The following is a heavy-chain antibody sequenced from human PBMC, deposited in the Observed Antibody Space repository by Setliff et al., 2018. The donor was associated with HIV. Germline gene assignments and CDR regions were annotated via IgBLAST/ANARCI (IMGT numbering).Heavy chain of an antibody. J-gene: IGHJ4*02. CDR2: ISTSGGAA. V-gene: IGHV3-23*01. CDR1: GFTFSNHV. CDR3: ARRGNLLEGRQLDS. D-gene: IGHD1-1*01. Sequence: GGSLRLSCAASGFTFSNHVMNWVRQAPGKGLEWCSAISTSGGAADYADSVKGRFTISRDNSRNTLYLQMNSLRAEDTALYFCARRGNLLEGRQLDSWGQGTLVTVSS.